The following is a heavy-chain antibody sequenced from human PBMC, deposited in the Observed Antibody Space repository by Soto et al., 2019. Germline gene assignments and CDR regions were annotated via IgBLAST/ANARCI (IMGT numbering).Heavy chain of an antibody. V-gene: IGHV1-69*01. CDR3: ARENGVAVATILYYFDY. J-gene: IGHJ4*02. Sequence: QVYLVQSGAEVKKAGSSVKVSCKAPGGTFKNNGISWVRQAPGQGLEWMGGIIPVFGTTNYAQKFQGRLTITADDFTSTVYMELSRLRYEDTAVYYCARENGVAVATILYYFDYWGPGTLVTVSS. D-gene: IGHD5-12*01. CDR2: IIPVFGTT. CDR1: GGTFKNNG.